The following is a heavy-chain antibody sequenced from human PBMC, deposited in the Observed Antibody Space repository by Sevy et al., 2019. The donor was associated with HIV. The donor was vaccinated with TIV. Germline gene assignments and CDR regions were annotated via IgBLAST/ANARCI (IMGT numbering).Heavy chain of an antibody. CDR1: GYTFTSYD. CDR3: AGGADYDFWRPRSNYGMDV. Sequence: ASVKVSCKASGYTFTSYDINWVRQATGQGLEWMGWMNPNSGNTGYAQKFQGRVTMTRNTSISTAYMELSSLRSEDTAVYYCAGGADYDFWRPRSNYGMDVWGQGTTVTVSS. CDR2: MNPNSGNT. J-gene: IGHJ6*02. V-gene: IGHV1-8*01. D-gene: IGHD3-3*01.